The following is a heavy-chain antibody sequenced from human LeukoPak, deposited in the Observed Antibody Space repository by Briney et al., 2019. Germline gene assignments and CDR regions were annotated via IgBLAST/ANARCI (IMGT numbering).Heavy chain of an antibody. J-gene: IGHJ5*02. CDR3: ARVHSGYWFDP. Sequence: SVTVSCKASGGTFSSYAISWVRQAPGQGLEWMGRIIPILGIANYAQKFQGRVTITADKSTSTAYMELSSLRSEDTAVYYCARVHSGYWFDPWGQGTLVTVSS. CDR1: GGTFSSYA. D-gene: IGHD2-15*01. V-gene: IGHV1-69*04. CDR2: IIPILGIA.